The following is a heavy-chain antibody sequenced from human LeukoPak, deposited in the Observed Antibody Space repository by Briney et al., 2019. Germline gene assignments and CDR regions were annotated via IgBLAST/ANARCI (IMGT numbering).Heavy chain of an antibody. CDR2: ISSSGSTI. V-gene: IGHV3-48*03. CDR3: AELGITMIGGV. Sequence: GGSLRLSCAAPGFTFSSCEMNWVRQAPGKGLEWVSYISSSGSTIYYADSVKGRFTISRDNAKNSLYLQMNSLRAEDTAVYYCAELGITMIGGVWGKGTTVTISS. D-gene: IGHD3-10*02. J-gene: IGHJ6*04. CDR1: GFTFSSCE.